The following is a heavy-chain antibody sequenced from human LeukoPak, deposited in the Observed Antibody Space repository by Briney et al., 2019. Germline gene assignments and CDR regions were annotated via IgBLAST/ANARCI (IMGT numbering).Heavy chain of an antibody. Sequence: GGSLRLSCAASGFTFSSYAMSWVRQAPGKGLEWVSAISGSGGSTYYADSVKGRFTISRDNCKNTLYLQMNSLRAEDTAVYYCTRNVRGASGYVDNWGRGNLVIVSS. D-gene: IGHD3-10*02. CDR3: TRNVRGASGYVDN. J-gene: IGHJ4*02. CDR2: ISGSGGST. CDR1: GFTFSSYA. V-gene: IGHV3-23*01.